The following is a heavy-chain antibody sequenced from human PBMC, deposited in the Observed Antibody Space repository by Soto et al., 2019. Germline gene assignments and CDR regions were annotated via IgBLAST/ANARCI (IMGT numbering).Heavy chain of an antibody. CDR1: GYIFTNYG. V-gene: IGHV1-18*01. D-gene: IGHD1-7*01. CDR2: INVNGGNT. CDR3: ARDWNYIFDY. Sequence: QVQLVQSGPEVKKPGASVKVSCKTSGYIFTNYGISWVRQAPGQGLEWMGWINVNGGNTNYAQNLQGRVILTTDTSTSKAYMELWSLTSDDTAVYYCARDWNYIFDYWGQGSLVTVSS. J-gene: IGHJ4*02.